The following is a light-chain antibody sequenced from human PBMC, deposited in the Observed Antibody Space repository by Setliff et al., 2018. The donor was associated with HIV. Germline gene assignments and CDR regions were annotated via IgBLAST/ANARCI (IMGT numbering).Light chain of an antibody. V-gene: IGLV2-14*01. CDR2: EVS. Sequence: QSALTQPASVSGSPGQSITISCFGTSSDVRDYNYVSWYQQHPGKAPKLIIYEVSNRPSGVSNRFSGSKSGNTASLTISGLQAEDEADYYCSSYTSTTSYVFGPGTKVTVL. CDR3: SSYTSTTSYV. CDR1: SSDVRDYNY. J-gene: IGLJ1*01.